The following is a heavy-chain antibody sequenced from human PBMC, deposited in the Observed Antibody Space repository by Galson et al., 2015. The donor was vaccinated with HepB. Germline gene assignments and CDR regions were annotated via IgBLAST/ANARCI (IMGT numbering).Heavy chain of an antibody. Sequence: LSLTCTVSGGSINSYYWSWIRQPPGKGLEWIGYIYYSGSTNYNPSLMSRVTISVDTSKNQFSLKLSSVTAADTAVYYCARDRTVTTFWYFDLWGRGTLVTVSS. J-gene: IGHJ2*01. CDR3: ARDRTVTTFWYFDL. CDR2: IYYSGST. V-gene: IGHV4-59*01. CDR1: GGSINSYY. D-gene: IGHD4-11*01.